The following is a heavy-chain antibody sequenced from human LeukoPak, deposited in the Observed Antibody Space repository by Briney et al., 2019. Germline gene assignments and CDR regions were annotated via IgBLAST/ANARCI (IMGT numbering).Heavy chain of an antibody. CDR3: ARAKRLTGTTQRGAFDI. CDR2: IYHSGST. V-gene: IGHV4-30-2*02. D-gene: IGHD1-20*01. J-gene: IGHJ3*02. CDR1: GGSISSGGYY. Sequence: PSETLSLTCTVSGGSISSGGYYWSWIRQPPGKGLEWIGYIYHSGSTYYNPSLKSRVTISVDTSKNQFSLKLSSVTAADTAVYYCARAKRLTGTTQRGAFDIWGQGTMVTVSS.